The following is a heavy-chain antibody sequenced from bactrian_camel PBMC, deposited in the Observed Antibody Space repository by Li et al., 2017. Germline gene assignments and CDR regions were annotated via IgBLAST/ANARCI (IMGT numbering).Heavy chain of an antibody. CDR2: YYTPLKNT. Sequence: HVQLVESGGGSVQDEGSLTLSCAASVYTRCTAWFRQGPGNQRDGVATYYTPLKNTAYADSVEGRFTISQDNAKNTLYLQMDNLKPDDTAMYYCWADFSCLRSILGDPDGVFAPDFGYWGQGTQVTVS. J-gene: IGHJ6*01. V-gene: IGHV3S14*01. D-gene: IGHD5*01. CDR1: VYTRCT. CDR3: WADFSCLRSILGDPDGVFAPDFGY.